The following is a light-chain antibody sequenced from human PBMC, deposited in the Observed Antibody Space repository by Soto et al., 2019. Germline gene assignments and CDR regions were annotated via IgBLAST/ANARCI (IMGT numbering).Light chain of an antibody. Sequence: DIQISQSTSFGSEFVGDRVTIICRASQGISSWLAWYQQKPGKAPKLLIYDASNLETAVPSRFSGSLSGTDFTFTISSLQPEESATDDGQQYDDLPLTVCGGTKVDIK. CDR1: QGISSW. V-gene: IGKV1-33*01. CDR3: QQYDDLPLT. J-gene: IGKJ4*01. CDR2: DAS.